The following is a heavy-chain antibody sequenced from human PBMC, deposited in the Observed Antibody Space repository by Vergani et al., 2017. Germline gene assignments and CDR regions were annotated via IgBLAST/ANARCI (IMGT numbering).Heavy chain of an antibody. CDR1: GFTFSSYG. CDR2: IWYDGSNK. V-gene: IGHV3-33*01. J-gene: IGHJ6*02. D-gene: IGHD1-1*01. Sequence: QVQLVESGGGVVQPGRSLRLSCAASGFTFSSYGMHWVRPAPGKGLEWVAVIWYDGSNKYYADSLKGRFTISRDNSKNTLYLQMNSLRAEDTAVYYCARDKSGYTNYYYYGMDVWGQGTTVTVSS. CDR3: ARDKSGYTNYYYYGMDV.